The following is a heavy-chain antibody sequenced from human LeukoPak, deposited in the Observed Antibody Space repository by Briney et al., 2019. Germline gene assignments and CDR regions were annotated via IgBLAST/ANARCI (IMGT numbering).Heavy chain of an antibody. J-gene: IGHJ3*02. Sequence: SETLSLTCAVSGGSISSGGYSWSWIRQPPGKGLEWIGYIYYSGSTYYNPSLKSRVTISVDTSKNQFSLKLSSVTAADTAVYYCAGADYYDSSGSDAFDIWGQGTMVTVSS. CDR2: IYYSGST. CDR3: AGADYYDSSGSDAFDI. V-gene: IGHV4-30-4*07. CDR1: GGSISSGGYS. D-gene: IGHD3-22*01.